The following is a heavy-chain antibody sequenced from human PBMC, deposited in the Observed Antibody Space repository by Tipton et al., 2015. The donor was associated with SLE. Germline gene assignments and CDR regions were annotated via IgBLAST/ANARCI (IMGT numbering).Heavy chain of an antibody. CDR3: AKDDGSSYFNWFDP. Sequence: GSLRLSCVASGFTFSAYAMHWVRQAPGKGLEWVALIRYDGTNEKYTDSVRGRFTISRDNSKNTLSLQMNSLTTDDTGVYYCAKDDGSSYFNWFDPWGQGTLVTVSS. CDR1: GFTFSAYA. D-gene: IGHD6-13*01. V-gene: IGHV3-30*02. J-gene: IGHJ5*02. CDR2: IRYDGTNE.